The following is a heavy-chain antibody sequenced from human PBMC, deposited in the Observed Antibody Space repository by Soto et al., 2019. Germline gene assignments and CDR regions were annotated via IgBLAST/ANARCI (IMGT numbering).Heavy chain of an antibody. V-gene: IGHV3-53*01. J-gene: IGHJ6*02. CDR3: ARDRMVIGMDV. CDR1: GFTVSSNY. CDR2: IYSGGST. D-gene: IGHD3-10*01. Sequence: PGGSLRLSCAASGFTVSSNYMSWVRQAPGKGLEWVSVIYSGGSTYYADSVKGRFTISRDNSKNTLYLQMNSLRAEDTAVYYCARDRMVIGMDVWGQGTTVTVSS.